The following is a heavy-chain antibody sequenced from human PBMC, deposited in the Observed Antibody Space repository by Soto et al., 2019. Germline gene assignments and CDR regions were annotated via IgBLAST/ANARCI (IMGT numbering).Heavy chain of an antibody. CDR2: IKPNGGST. Sequence: QVQLVQSGAEVKNPGASVTVSCRASGYTFTSYYIHWVRQAPGQGLEWMAIIKPNGGSTNYAQRFQGRVTVTRDTSTSIVYMELSSLISEDTAVYYCSRGLGSGDYWGQGTLVTVSS. V-gene: IGHV1-46*03. CDR3: SRGLGSGDY. D-gene: IGHD3-10*01. CDR1: GYTFTSYY. J-gene: IGHJ4*02.